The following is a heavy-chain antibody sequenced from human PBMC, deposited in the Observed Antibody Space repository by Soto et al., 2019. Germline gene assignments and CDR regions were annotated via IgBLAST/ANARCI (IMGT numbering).Heavy chain of an antibody. J-gene: IGHJ5*02. D-gene: IGHD2-2*01. V-gene: IGHV3-21*01. Sequence: GGSLRLSCAASGFTFSSYSMNRVRQAPGKGLEWVSSISSSSSYIYYADSVKGRFTISRDNAKNSLYLQMNSLRAEDTAVYYCARVADIVVVPAAIFSWFDPWGQGTLVTVSS. CDR2: ISSSSSYI. CDR1: GFTFSSYS. CDR3: ARVADIVVVPAAIFSWFDP.